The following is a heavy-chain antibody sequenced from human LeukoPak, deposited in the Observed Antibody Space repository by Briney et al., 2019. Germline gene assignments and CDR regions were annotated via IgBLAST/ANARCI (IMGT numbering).Heavy chain of an antibody. CDR2: ITTISHYI. CDR1: GFTLSDYH. Sequence: PGGSLRLSCAASGFTLSDYHMNWVRQAPGKGLGWLSSITTISHYIYYAGAVRGRFTISRDNAKNSLYPQMNSLRGEDTAVYYCARSGGPGTYHQLRYNWFDPWGQGTLVTVSS. D-gene: IGHD3-10*01. J-gene: IGHJ5*02. V-gene: IGHV3-21*01. CDR3: ARSGGPGTYHQLRYNWFDP.